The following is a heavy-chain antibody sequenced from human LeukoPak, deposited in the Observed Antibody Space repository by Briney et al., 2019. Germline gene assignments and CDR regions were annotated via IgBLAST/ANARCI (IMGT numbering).Heavy chain of an antibody. J-gene: IGHJ2*01. CDR1: GFTFSSYA. CDR3: ARDSRGGSGWYGYFDL. V-gene: IGHV3-21*01. D-gene: IGHD6-19*01. Sequence: GGSLRLSCAASGFTFSSYAMNWVRQAPGKGLEWVSSISPSSFSIYYADSMKGRFTISRDNAKNSLYLQMNSLRAEDTAIYYCARDSRGGSGWYGYFDLWGRGTLVTVSS. CDR2: ISPSSFSI.